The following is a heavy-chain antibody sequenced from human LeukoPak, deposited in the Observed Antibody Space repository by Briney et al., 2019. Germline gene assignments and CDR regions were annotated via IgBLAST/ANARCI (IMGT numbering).Heavy chain of an antibody. J-gene: IGHJ4*02. CDR1: GGSFSGYY. V-gene: IGHV4-34*01. D-gene: IGHD1-26*01. Sequence: SETLSLTCAVYGGSFSGYYWSWIRQPPGKGLEWIGEINHSGSTNYNPSLKSRVTISVDTSKNQFSLKLSSVTAADTAVYYCARDGSKYSGSYRYYFDYWGQGTLVTVSS. CDR2: INHSGST. CDR3: ARDGSKYSGSYRYYFDY.